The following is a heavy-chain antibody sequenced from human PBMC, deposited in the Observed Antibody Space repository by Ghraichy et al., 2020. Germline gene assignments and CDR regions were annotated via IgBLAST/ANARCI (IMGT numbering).Heavy chain of an antibody. Sequence: GGSLRLSCAASGFTFSSYWMHWVRQAPGKGLVWVSRINSDGSSTSYADSVKGRFTISRDNAKNTLYLQMNSLRAEDTAVYYCARAVYYDSSGYYYVDAFDIWGQGTMVTVSS. CDR3: ARAVYYDSSGYYYVDAFDI. CDR2: INSDGSST. D-gene: IGHD3-22*01. J-gene: IGHJ3*02. CDR1: GFTFSSYW. V-gene: IGHV3-74*01.